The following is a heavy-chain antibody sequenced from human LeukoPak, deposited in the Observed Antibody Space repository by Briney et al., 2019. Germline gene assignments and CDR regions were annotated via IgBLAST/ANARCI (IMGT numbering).Heavy chain of an antibody. CDR3: ARDSYGMDV. V-gene: IGHV3-74*01. CDR1: GFSFSSCW. Sequence: GGSLRLSCATSGFSFSSCWMLWVRQAPGKGLVWVSRISSDGSTTAYADSVKGRFTISSDNARNSLYLQMNNVRAEDTAVYYCARDSYGMDVWGQGTTVTVSS. CDR2: ISSDGSTT. J-gene: IGHJ6*02.